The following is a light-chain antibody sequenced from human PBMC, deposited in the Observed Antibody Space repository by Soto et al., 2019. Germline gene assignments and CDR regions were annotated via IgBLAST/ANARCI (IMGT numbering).Light chain of an antibody. CDR3: QQYGSNMYT. Sequence: DIQMTQSPSTLSASVGDIVTITCRASQSVSSWLAWYQQKPGKAPKLLIYKASTLESGAPSRFSASGSGTEFTLTISSLQPDDFATYDCQQYGSNMYTFGQGTKLEIK. CDR2: KAS. J-gene: IGKJ2*01. CDR1: QSVSSW. V-gene: IGKV1-5*03.